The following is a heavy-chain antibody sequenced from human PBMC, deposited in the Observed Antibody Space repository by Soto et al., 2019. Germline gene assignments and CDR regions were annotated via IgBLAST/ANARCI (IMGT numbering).Heavy chain of an antibody. CDR1: GFTFSSYA. J-gene: IGHJ4*02. CDR2: ISGSGSTI. D-gene: IGHD3-22*01. CDR3: AKVFYYYDSSGYYYFDY. Sequence: GSLRLSCAASGFTFSSYAVSWVRQAPGRGPEWISSISGSGSTIYYADSVKGRFTISRDNSKNTLYLQMSSLRAEDTAVYYCAKVFYYYDSSGYYYFDYWGQGTLVTVSS. V-gene: IGHV3-23*01.